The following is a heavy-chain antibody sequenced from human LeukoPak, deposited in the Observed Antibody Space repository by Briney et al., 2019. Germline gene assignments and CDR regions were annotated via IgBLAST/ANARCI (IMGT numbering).Heavy chain of an antibody. CDR1: GYTFTSYG. Sequence: ASVKVSCKASGYTFTSYGISWLRQAPGQGLEWVGWLNPNSGGTNYAQSFQGRVTMTRDTSTSTAYMELSRLRSDDTAVYYCARGWGYDSRGANYFDPWGQGTLVTVSS. CDR3: ARGWGYDSRGANYFDP. J-gene: IGHJ5*02. V-gene: IGHV1-2*02. CDR2: LNPNSGGT. D-gene: IGHD3-22*01.